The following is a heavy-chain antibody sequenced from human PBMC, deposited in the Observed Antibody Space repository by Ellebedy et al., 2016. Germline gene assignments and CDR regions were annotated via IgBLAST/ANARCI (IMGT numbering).Heavy chain of an antibody. V-gene: IGHV3-48*02. J-gene: IGHJ4*02. CDR2: ISRDGTYM. Sequence: GGSLRLSXAASGFTFSGYTMNWIRQAPGKGPEWISFISRDGTYMNYADSVRGRITISRDNAKNSLSLQMDSLRDNDTAVYYCAKGAGSGSWLIDFWGQGTLVTVSS. CDR1: GFTFSGYT. CDR3: AKGAGSGSWLIDF. D-gene: IGHD3-9*01.